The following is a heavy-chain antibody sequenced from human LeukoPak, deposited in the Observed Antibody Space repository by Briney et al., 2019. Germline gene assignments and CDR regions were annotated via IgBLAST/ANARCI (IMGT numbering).Heavy chain of an antibody. CDR3: ARFGQQLGQYYFDY. D-gene: IGHD6-13*01. CDR1: GGSISSYY. V-gene: IGHV4-4*07. Sequence: SETLSLTCTVSGGSISSYYWSWIRQPPGKGLEWIGRIYTSGSTNYNPSLKSRVTMSVDTSKNQFSLKLSSVTAADTAVYYRARFGQQLGQYYFDYWGQGTLVTVSS. CDR2: IYTSGST. J-gene: IGHJ4*02.